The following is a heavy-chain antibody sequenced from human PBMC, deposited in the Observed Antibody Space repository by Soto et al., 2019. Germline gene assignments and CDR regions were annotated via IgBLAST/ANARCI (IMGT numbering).Heavy chain of an antibody. J-gene: IGHJ4*02. CDR3: ARGDLRSQAF. CDR1: GGSFSGYY. D-gene: IGHD4-17*01. Sequence: SETLSLTCAVYGGSFSGYYWIWIRQPPGKGLEWIGEINHSGSTNYNPSLKSRVTISVDTPKSQFSLKLSSVTAADTAVYYCARGDLRSQAFWGQGTPVTVSS. V-gene: IGHV4-34*01. CDR2: INHSGST.